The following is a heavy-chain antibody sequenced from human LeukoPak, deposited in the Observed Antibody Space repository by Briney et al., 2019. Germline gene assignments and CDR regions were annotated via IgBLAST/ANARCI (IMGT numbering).Heavy chain of an antibody. CDR1: GYTFTGYY. V-gene: IGHV1-2*02. CDR3: ARGGESITMVRGTSWFDP. CDR2: INPNSGGT. J-gene: IGHJ5*02. Sequence: ASVKVSCKASGYTFTGYYMHWVRQAPGQGLEWMGWINPNSGGTNYAQKFQGRVTMTRDTSISTAYMELSRLRSDGTAVYYSARGGESITMVRGTSWFDPWGQGTLVTVSS. D-gene: IGHD3-10*01.